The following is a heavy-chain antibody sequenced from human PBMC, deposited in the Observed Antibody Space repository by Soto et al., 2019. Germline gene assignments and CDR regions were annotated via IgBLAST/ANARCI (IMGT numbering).Heavy chain of an antibody. J-gene: IGHJ4*02. CDR3: ARGVTAGVGY. V-gene: IGHV1-8*01. CDR1: GYSFTSLD. CDR2: MQPSSGRT. Sequence: ASVKVSCKASGYSFTSLDINWVRQTTGQGLEWMGWMQPSSGRTGYAQKFQGRVTMTRDTSINTAYMELSSLTSDDTAFYYCARGVTAGVGYWGQGTLVTVSS. D-gene: IGHD1-26*01.